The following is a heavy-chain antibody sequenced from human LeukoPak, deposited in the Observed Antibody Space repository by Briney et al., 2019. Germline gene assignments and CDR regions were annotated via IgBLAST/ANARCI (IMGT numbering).Heavy chain of an antibody. CDR2: IYHSGNS. J-gene: IGHJ2*01. CDR1: GGSISSSGYY. D-gene: IGHD4/OR15-4a*01. V-gene: IGHV4-31*03. Sequence: SETLSLTCIVSGGSISSSGYYWSWIRQHPGKGLEWIGYIYHSGNSYYNPSLKSRVIISVDTSKNQFSLKLNSVTAADTAVYYCARDPMLRNWYFDLWGRGTLVTVSS. CDR3: ARDPMLRNWYFDL.